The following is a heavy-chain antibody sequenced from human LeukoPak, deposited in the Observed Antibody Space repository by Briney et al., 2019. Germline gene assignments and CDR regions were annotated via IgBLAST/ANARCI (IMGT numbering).Heavy chain of an antibody. CDR3: ARVDGSGSYYDYFDY. D-gene: IGHD3-10*01. Sequence: SETLSLTCAVSGGSIGSGTYSWSWIRQPPGKGLEWIGYIYYSGSTYYNPSLKSRVTISIDTSKNQFSLKLSSVTAADTAVYYCARVDGSGSYYDYFDYWGQGTLVTVSS. CDR1: GGSIGSGTYS. V-gene: IGHV4-30-4*07. J-gene: IGHJ4*02. CDR2: IYYSGST.